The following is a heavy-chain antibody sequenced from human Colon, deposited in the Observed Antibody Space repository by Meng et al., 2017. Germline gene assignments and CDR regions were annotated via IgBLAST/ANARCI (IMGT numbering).Heavy chain of an antibody. V-gene: IGHV4-4*02. Sequence: ELAAGLVSPSGPLSPARAVLVGSSNIGGWGSWVPQPPGKGLEWIGEIHSYVSTNYHPSLKCRLSLSLDKSNNQFSLSLSSVTAADTAVYYCVRNDHCTSGTCYPHFDYWGQGTLVTVSS. CDR3: VRNDHCTSGTCYPHFDY. CDR2: IHSYVST. CDR1: VGSSNIGGW. J-gene: IGHJ4*02. D-gene: IGHD2-15*01.